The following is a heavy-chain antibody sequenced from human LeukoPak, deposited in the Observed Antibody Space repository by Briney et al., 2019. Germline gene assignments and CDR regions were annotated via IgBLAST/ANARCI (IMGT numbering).Heavy chain of an antibody. CDR2: IIPIFGIA. J-gene: IGHJ4*02. CDR1: GGTFSSYA. CDR3: ASATDIVVVPAASWGLDY. Sequence: SVKVSCKASGGTFSSYAISWVRQAPGQGLEWMGRIIPIFGIANYAQKFQGRVTITADKSTSTAYMELSSLGSEDTAVYYCASATDIVVVPAASWGLDYWGQGTLVTVSS. V-gene: IGHV1-69*04. D-gene: IGHD2-2*01.